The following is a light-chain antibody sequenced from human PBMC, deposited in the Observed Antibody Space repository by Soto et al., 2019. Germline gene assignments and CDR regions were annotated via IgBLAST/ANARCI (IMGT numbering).Light chain of an antibody. CDR1: QSITTY. V-gene: IGKV1-39*01. CDR2: TTS. J-gene: IGKJ4*01. CDR3: QQAHSTPVT. Sequence: DIQMTQSPSSLSASVGDSVTITCRASQSITTYLNWYQQKPGQAPNLLIYTTSTLKNGVPSRFSGSGSGTEFTLTISALRPEDFASYFCQQAHSTPVTFGGGTQLEI.